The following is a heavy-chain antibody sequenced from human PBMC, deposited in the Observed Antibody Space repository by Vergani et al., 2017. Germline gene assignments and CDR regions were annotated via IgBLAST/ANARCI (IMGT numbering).Heavy chain of an antibody. CDR2: IYTSGST. CDR1: GGSISSGSYY. D-gene: IGHD1-26*01. V-gene: IGHV4-61*02. Sequence: QVQLQESGPGLVKPSQTLSLTCTVSGGSISSGSYYWSWIRQPAGKGLEWIGRIYTSGSTNYNPSLKRRVPISVDTSKNQFSLKLSSVTAADTAVYYCAVGVRPGVERGSYLYYFDYWGQGTLVTVSS. CDR3: AVGVRPGVERGSYLYYFDY. J-gene: IGHJ4*02.